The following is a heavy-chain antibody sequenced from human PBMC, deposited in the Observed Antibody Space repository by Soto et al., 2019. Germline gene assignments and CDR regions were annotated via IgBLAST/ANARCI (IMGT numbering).Heavy chain of an antibody. Sequence: KPSETLSLTCAVYGGSFSGYYWSWIRQPPGKGLEWIGEINHSGSTNYNPSLKSRVTISVDTSKNQFSLKLSSVTAADTAVYYCARGDYDFWSGYSIHWFDPWGQGTLVTVSS. CDR3: ARGDYDFWSGYSIHWFDP. CDR2: INHSGST. V-gene: IGHV4-34*01. D-gene: IGHD3-3*01. CDR1: GGSFSGYY. J-gene: IGHJ5*02.